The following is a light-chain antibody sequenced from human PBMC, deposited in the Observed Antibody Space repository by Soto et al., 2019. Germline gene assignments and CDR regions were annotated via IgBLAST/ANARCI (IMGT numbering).Light chain of an antibody. CDR3: QSYYRTLSGSGV. Sequence: QSVLTQPPSVSGAPGQRVTISCTGSSSNIGAGYDVHWYQQLPGTAPKLLIFNNSNRPSGVPDRFSGSKSGTSASLAITGLQAEDEADYYCQSYYRTLSGSGVFGGGTKLTVL. CDR2: NNS. J-gene: IGLJ3*02. CDR1: SSNIGAGYD. V-gene: IGLV1-40*01.